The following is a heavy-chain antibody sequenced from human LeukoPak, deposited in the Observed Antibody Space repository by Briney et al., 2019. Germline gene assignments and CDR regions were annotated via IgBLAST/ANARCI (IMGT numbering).Heavy chain of an antibody. D-gene: IGHD3-10*01. V-gene: IGHV4-59*12. Sequence: PSETLSLTCTVSGGSISSYYWSWIRQPPGKGLEWIGFVHYSGSTHYNPSLKSRVTISVDTSKNQVSLKLSSVTAADTAVYYCARDTMVRGVTQPYYYYYMDVWGKGTTVTISS. J-gene: IGHJ6*03. CDR2: VHYSGST. CDR1: GGSISSYY. CDR3: ARDTMVRGVTQPYYYYYMDV.